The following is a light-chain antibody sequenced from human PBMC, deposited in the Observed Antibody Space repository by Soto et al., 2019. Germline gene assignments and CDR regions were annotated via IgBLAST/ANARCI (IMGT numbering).Light chain of an antibody. CDR3: NSYTTSNTFV. Sequence: QSVLTQPASVSGSPGQASTVSCSGTSSDIGAHNFVSWYQQHPGKAPKLIIYEVINRPSGVSDRFSGSKSGNTASLTISGLQSEDEADYYCNSYTTSNTFVFGSGTKVTVL. V-gene: IGLV2-14*03. J-gene: IGLJ1*01. CDR2: EVI. CDR1: SSDIGAHNF.